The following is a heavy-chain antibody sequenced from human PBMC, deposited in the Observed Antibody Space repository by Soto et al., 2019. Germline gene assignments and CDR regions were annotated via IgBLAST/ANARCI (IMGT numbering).Heavy chain of an antibody. CDR3: ARDLWGYCGADCYPLDV. J-gene: IGHJ6*02. Sequence: QVRLQESGPGLVKPSETLSLTCTVSGGCISSYYWSWIRQPPGKGLEWIGYMYNTGSTIYNPSLKSRVTISVDTSKNQFSLKLNSVTAADTAVYYCARDLWGYCGADCYPLDVWGQGTTVTVSS. CDR1: GGCISSYY. CDR2: MYNTGST. D-gene: IGHD2-21*02. V-gene: IGHV4-59*01.